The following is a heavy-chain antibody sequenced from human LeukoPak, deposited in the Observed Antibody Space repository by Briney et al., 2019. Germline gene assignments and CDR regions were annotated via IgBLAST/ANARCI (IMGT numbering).Heavy chain of an antibody. V-gene: IGHV3-48*03. J-gene: IGHJ4*02. Sequence: SVKGRFTISRANAKNSLYLQMNSLRAEDTAVYYCAREYTALGFDYWGQGTLVTVSS. CDR3: AREYTALGFDY. D-gene: IGHD5-18*01.